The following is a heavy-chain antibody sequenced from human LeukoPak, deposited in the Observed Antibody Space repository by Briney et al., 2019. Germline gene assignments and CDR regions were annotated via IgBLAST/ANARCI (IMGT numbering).Heavy chain of an antibody. CDR3: ARLGNRYDFWSGYLIFDY. V-gene: IGHV4-34*01. J-gene: IGHJ4*02. Sequence: SETLSLTCAVYGGSFSGYYWSWIRQPPGKGLEWIGEINHSGSTNYNPSLKSRVTISVDTSKNQFSLKLSSVTAADTAVYYCARLGNRYDFWSGYLIFDYWGQGTLVTVSS. CDR2: INHSGST. D-gene: IGHD3-3*01. CDR1: GGSFSGYY.